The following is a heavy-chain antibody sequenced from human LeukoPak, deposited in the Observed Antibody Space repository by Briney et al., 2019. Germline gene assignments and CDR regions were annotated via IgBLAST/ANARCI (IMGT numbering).Heavy chain of an antibody. D-gene: IGHD1-1*01. J-gene: IGHJ4*02. V-gene: IGHV4-61*01. Sequence: SETLSPTCTVSGGSVSGGNYYCSWIRQSPGKGLEWIGYIHYSGSTVYNPSLKSRVTMSIDTSKNQFSLNPSSVTAADTAVYYCARTGSTGGYWGQGTLVTVSS. CDR3: ARTGSTGGY. CDR2: IHYSGST. CDR1: GGSVSGGNYY.